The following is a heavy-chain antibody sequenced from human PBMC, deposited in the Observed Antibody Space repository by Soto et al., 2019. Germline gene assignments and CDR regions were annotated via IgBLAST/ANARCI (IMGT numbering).Heavy chain of an antibody. CDR3: ARATYDSSTYYLDY. J-gene: IGHJ4*02. CDR1: GASISGGDYY. D-gene: IGHD3-22*01. V-gene: IGHV4-30-4*01. CDR2: IYYTGNT. Sequence: QVQLQESGPGLVKPSQTLSLTCTVSGASISGGDYYWTWIRQPPGKGLEWIGSIYYTGNTYSHPSLESRLSISVDPSNNQFALRLTSVTAADTAIYYCARATYDSSTYYLDYWGQGTLVTVSS.